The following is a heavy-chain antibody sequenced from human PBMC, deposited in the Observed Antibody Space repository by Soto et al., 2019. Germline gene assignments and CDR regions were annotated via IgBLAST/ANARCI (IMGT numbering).Heavy chain of an antibody. CDR1: EYTFTSHQ. CDR2: INPSGGST. V-gene: IGHV1-46*01. D-gene: IGHD6-6*01. CDR3: ARDRVSSSTGYYYYGMDV. J-gene: IGHJ6*02. Sequence: ASVKVPCMASEYTFTSHQMHWVRQAPGQGLNRMGIINPSGGSTSYAQKFQGRVTMTRDTSTSTVYMELSSLRSEDTTVYYCARDRVSSSTGYYYYGMDVWGQGTTVTVSS.